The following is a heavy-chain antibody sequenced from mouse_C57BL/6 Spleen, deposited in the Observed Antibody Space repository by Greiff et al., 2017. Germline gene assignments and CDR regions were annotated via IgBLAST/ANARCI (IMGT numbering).Heavy chain of an antibody. D-gene: IGHD1-1*01. V-gene: IGHV1-55*01. Sequence: VQLQQPGAELVKPGASVKMSCKASGYTFTSYWITWVKQRPGQGLEWIGDIYPGSGSTNYNEKFKSKATLTVDTSSSTAYMQLSSLTSEDSAVYYCARERGAITTVVATADFDYWGQGTTLTVSS. CDR1: GYTFTSYW. J-gene: IGHJ2*01. CDR3: ARERGAITTVVATADFDY. CDR2: IYPGSGST.